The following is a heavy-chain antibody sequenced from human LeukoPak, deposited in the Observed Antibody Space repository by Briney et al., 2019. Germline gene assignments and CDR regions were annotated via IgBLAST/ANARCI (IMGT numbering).Heavy chain of an antibody. CDR2: ISYDGSNK. J-gene: IGHJ4*02. V-gene: IGHV3-30-3*01. CDR1: GFTFSSYA. Sequence: GGSLRLSCAASGFTFSSYAMHWVRQAPGKGLEWVAVISYDGSNKYYADSVKGRFTISRDNSKNTLYLQMNSLRSEDTAVYYCARVYAVRTKSRSGYYNFPPYYWGQGTLVTVSS. D-gene: IGHD3-3*01. CDR3: ARVYAVRTKSRSGYYNFPPYY.